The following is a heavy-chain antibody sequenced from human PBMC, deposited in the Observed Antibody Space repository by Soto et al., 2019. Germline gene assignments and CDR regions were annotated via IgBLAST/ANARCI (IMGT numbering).Heavy chain of an antibody. CDR1: GYTFTGYY. D-gene: IGHD1-26*01. Sequence: ASVKVSCKASGYTFTGYYMHWVRQAPGQGLEWMGWINPNSGGTNYAQKFQGWVTMTRDTSISTAYMELSRLRSDDTAVYYCARAWDPFQVPLNYGMDVWGQGTTVTVS. J-gene: IGHJ6*02. CDR2: INPNSGGT. CDR3: ARAWDPFQVPLNYGMDV. V-gene: IGHV1-2*04.